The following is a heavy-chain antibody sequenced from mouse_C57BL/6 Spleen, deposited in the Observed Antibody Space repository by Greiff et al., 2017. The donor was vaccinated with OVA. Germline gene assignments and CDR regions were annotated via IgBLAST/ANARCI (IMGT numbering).Heavy chain of an antibody. CDR2: IYPGDGDT. D-gene: IGHD2-4*01. CDR1: GYAFSSYW. V-gene: IGHV1-80*01. J-gene: IGHJ4*01. Sequence: VKLVESGAELVKPGASVKISCKASGYAFSSYWMNWVKQRPGKGLEWIGQIYPGDGDTNYNGKFKGKATLTADKSSSTAYMQLSSLTSEDSAVYFCARVYDYDPLYAMDYWGQGTSVTVSS. CDR3: ARVYDYDPLYAMDY.